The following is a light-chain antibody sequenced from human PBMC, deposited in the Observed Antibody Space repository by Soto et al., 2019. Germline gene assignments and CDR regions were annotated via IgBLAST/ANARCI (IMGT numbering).Light chain of an antibody. CDR3: CSYAGSRNWT. CDR1: SSDVGSYNL. J-gene: IGLJ2*01. V-gene: IGLV2-23*01. Sequence: QSVLTQPASVSGSPGQSITVSCAGTSSDVGSYNLVSWYQQHPGKAPRLMIYEDTKRPSGVSHRFSASKSANTASLTISGLQAEDEASYYCCSYAGSRNWTFGEGTKVTVL. CDR2: EDT.